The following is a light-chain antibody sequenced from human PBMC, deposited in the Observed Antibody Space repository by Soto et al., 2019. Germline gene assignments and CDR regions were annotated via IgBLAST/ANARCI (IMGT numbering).Light chain of an antibody. V-gene: IGKV3-20*01. CDR1: QSVSSSY. CDR3: QQYGSSPWT. CDR2: DAS. J-gene: IGKJ1*01. Sequence: EIVLTQSPGTLSLSPGERATLSCRASQSVSSSYLAWYQQKSGQPPRLLIYDASNRATGIPARFSGSGSGTDFTLTISRLEPEDFAVYYCQQYGSSPWTFGQGTKVDI.